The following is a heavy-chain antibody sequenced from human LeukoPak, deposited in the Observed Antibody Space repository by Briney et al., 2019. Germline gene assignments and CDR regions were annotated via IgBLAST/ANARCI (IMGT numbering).Heavy chain of an antibody. CDR2: ISSDGSSE. Sequence: GGSLRLSCAASGFTFSDYYMSWIRQAPGKGLEWVAVISSDGSSENYADSVEGRFTISRDNSKNTLYLQMNTLRAEDTAVYYCAREKYCTSTDCLHGRFYFNYWGQGTLVTVPS. J-gene: IGHJ4*02. V-gene: IGHV3-30*03. CDR3: AREKYCTSTDCLHGRFYFNY. CDR1: GFTFSDYY. D-gene: IGHD2-2*01.